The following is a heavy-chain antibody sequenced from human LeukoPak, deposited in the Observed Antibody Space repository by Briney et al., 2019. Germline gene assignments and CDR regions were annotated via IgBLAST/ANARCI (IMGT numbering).Heavy chain of an antibody. CDR1: GFTFSSYE. CDR2: ISSSGSTI. D-gene: IGHD1-26*01. Sequence: PWGSLRLSCAASGFTFSSYEMNWVRQAPGKGLEWVSYISSSGSTIYYADSVKGRFTISRDNAKTSLYLQMNSLRDEDTAVYYCARDPYSGNYGDYYYYYMDVWGKGTTVTISS. CDR3: ARDPYSGNYGDYYYYYMDV. V-gene: IGHV3-48*03. J-gene: IGHJ6*03.